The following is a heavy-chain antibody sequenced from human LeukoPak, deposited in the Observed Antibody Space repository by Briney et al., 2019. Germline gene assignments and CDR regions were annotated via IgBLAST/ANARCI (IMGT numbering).Heavy chain of an antibody. CDR3: SRALSVTGYYQGFDY. J-gene: IGHJ4*02. D-gene: IGHD3-9*01. Sequence: PGGSLKLSCAASGFTFSDSYMGWVRQAPGKGLEWGSYLFSSEPTTHYADSVKGRFTISRDNAKKSLYQQMNSLRAQDTALYYCSRALSVTGYYQGFDYWGQGTLVTVSS. V-gene: IGHV3-11*01. CDR2: LFSSEPTT. CDR1: GFTFSDSY.